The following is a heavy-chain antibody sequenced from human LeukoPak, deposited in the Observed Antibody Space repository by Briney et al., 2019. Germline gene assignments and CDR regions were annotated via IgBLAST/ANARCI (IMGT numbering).Heavy chain of an antibody. V-gene: IGHV3-53*01. J-gene: IGHJ4*02. CDR1: GFSGSTNY. Sequence: GGSLRLSCAASGFSGSTNYISWVRQAPGKGLEWVSVIYSGGSTKYADSVKARFTISRDNSKNTVYLQMNSLRADDPAVYYCAGATLDNWGQGTLVTVSS. CDR2: IYSGGST. CDR3: AGATLDN.